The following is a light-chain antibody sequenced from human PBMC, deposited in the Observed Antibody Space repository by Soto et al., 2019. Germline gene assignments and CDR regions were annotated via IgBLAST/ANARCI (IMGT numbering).Light chain of an antibody. Sequence: QSVLTQPPSASGSPEQSVTISCTGTSSDIGAYNYVSWYQQHPGKAPKLMNLKVTKRPSGVPVRFSNSKSGTSASLTVSGLQAEDEADYSSFSFARSTVLFGGGTKLTVL. J-gene: IGLJ2*01. V-gene: IGLV2-8*01. CDR1: SSDIGAYNY. CDR2: KVT. CDR3: FSFARSTVL.